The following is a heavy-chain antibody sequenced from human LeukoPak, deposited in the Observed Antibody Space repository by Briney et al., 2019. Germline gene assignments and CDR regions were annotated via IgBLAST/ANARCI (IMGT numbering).Heavy chain of an antibody. V-gene: IGHV4-34*01. CDR3: ARGRWRSSGYYS. CDR1: GGSFSGCY. D-gene: IGHD3-22*01. Sequence: PSETLSLTCAVYGGSFSGCYWSWIRQPPGKGLEWIGEINHSGSTNYNPSLKSRVTISVDTSKNQFSLKLSSVTAADTAVYYCARGRWRSSGYYSWGQGTLVTVSS. J-gene: IGHJ4*02. CDR2: INHSGST.